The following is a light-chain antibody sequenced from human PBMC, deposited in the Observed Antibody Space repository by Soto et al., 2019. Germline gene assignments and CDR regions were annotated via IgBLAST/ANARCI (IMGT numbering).Light chain of an antibody. CDR2: AAS. J-gene: IGKJ1*01. Sequence: DIQMTQSPSSLSASVGDRVTITCRASQSISSYLNWYQQKPGKAPRLLIYAASSLQSGVPSRFSGSGSGTDLTLTISSLQPEDFATYYCQQRSSTSPWTFGQGTKVEIK. CDR1: QSISSY. V-gene: IGKV1-39*01. CDR3: QQRSSTSPWT.